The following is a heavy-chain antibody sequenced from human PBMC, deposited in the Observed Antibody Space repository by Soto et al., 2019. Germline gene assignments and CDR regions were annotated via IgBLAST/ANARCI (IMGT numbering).Heavy chain of an antibody. V-gene: IGHV3-9*01. Sequence: GGSLRLSCAASGFTFDDYAMHWVRQAPGKGLEWVSGISWNSGSIGYADSVKGRFTISRDNAKNSLYLQMNSLRAEDTALYYCAKDKGKVRGVTRGVDYWGQGTLVTVSS. CDR1: GFTFDDYA. CDR3: AKDKGKVRGVTRGVDY. CDR2: ISWNSGSI. J-gene: IGHJ4*02. D-gene: IGHD3-10*01.